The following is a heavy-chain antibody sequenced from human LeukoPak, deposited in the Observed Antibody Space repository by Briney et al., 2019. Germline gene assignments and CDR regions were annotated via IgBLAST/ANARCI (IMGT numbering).Heavy chain of an antibody. CDR3: ASYGSGRYYFDY. J-gene: IGHJ4*02. CDR2: LYSGGNT. Sequence: PGGSLRLSCAASGLTVSSNYMSWVRQAPGKGLEWVSVLYSGGNTYYADSVKVRFSISRDNSKNTLYLQMNSLRAEDTAVYYCASYGSGRYYFDYWGQGTLVTVSS. V-gene: IGHV3-53*01. CDR1: GLTVSSNY. D-gene: IGHD3-10*01.